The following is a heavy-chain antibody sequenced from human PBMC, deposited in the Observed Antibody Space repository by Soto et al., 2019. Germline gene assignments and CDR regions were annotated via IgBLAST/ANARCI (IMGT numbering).Heavy chain of an antibody. CDR1: GFTFDDYA. CDR3: EKGEGATPAAFDI. V-gene: IGHV3-9*01. D-gene: IGHD2-15*01. CDR2: ISWNSGSI. J-gene: IGHJ3*02. Sequence: GGSLRLSCAASGFTFDDYAMHWVRQAPGKGLEWVSGISWNSGSIGYADSVKGRFTISRDNAKNSLYLQMNSLRAEETALYYWEKGEGATPAAFDIWGQGTMVPVSS.